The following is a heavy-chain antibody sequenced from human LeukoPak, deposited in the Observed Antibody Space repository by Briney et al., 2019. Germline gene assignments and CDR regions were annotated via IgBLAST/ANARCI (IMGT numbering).Heavy chain of an antibody. V-gene: IGHV4-59*04. CDR1: GGSISSYY. D-gene: IGHD5/OR15-5a*01. CDR2: IYHSGIT. CDR3: ATLVSTRYYFDY. Sequence: SETLSLTCTVSGGSISSYYWGWIRQPPGKGLEWIGNIYHSGITYYNHFNSSLKSRVTISIDTSKNQFSLRLTSVTAADTAVYFCATLVSTRYYFDYWGQGTLVTVSS. J-gene: IGHJ4*02.